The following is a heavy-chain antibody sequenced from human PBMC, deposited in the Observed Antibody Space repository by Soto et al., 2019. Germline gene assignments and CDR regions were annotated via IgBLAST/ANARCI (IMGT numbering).Heavy chain of an antibody. CDR3: AREGAGDLYYFDY. V-gene: IGHV3-66*01. J-gene: IGHJ4*02. CDR2: IYSGGST. CDR1: GFTVSSNY. Sequence: EVQLVESGGGLVQPGGSLRLSCAASGFTVSSNYMSWVRQAPGKGLEWVSVIYSGGSTYYADSVKGRFTISRDNSKNTLYLQINSLRAEDTAVYYCAREGAGDLYYFDYWGQGTLVTVSS. D-gene: IGHD4-17*01.